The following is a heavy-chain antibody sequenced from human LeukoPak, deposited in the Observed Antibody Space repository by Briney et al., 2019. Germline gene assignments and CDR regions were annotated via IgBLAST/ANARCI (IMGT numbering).Heavy chain of an antibody. CDR2: IYYSGST. D-gene: IGHD2-21*01. CDR1: GGSISSGGYS. Sequence: SETLSLTCAVSGGSISSGGYSWSWIRQPPGKGLEWIGYIYYSGSTYYNPSLKSRVTISVDTSKNQFSLKLSSVTAADTAVYYCARYLHISAPFDVWGQGTLVTVSS. CDR3: ARYLHISAPFDV. V-gene: IGHV4-30-2*03. J-gene: IGHJ4*02.